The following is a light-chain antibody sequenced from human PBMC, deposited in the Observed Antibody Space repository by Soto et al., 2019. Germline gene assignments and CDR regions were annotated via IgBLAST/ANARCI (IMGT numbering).Light chain of an antibody. CDR1: QSVSTN. V-gene: IGKV3-15*01. CDR2: GAS. J-gene: IGKJ3*01. Sequence: ETVMTQSPATLSVAPGERATLSCRASQSVSTNLAWYQQKPGQAPRLLIYGASTRATGIPVRFSGSGSGTEFTLTISSLQSEDFAVYYCQQRSNWPGTFGPGTKVDIK. CDR3: QQRSNWPGT.